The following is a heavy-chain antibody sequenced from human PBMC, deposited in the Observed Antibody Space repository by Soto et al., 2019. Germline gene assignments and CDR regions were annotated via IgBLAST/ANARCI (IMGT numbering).Heavy chain of an antibody. J-gene: IGHJ6*02. CDR2: ISYDGSNK. CDR1: GFTFSSYG. D-gene: IGHD2-15*01. CDR3: AKDRGGSRRGMDV. V-gene: IGHV3-30*18. Sequence: QVQLVESGGGVVQPGRSLRLSCAASGFTFSSYGMHWVRQAPGKGLEWVAVISYDGSNKYYADSVQGRFTISRDNSKNTLYLQMNSLRAEDTAVYYCAKDRGGSRRGMDVWGQGTTVTVSS.